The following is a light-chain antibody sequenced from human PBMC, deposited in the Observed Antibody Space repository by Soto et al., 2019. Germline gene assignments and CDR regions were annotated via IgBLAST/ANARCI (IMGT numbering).Light chain of an antibody. J-gene: IGKJ3*01. CDR1: QSVITN. V-gene: IGKV3-15*01. Sequence: EIVMTQSPATLSVSPGERATLSCRASQSVITNLAWYQQKSGQAPRLLIYAASTRATDIPARFSGSGSGTEFTLTISNLQSEDFVVYYCQQFESSPHNFGPGTRVEI. CDR3: QQFESSPHN. CDR2: AAS.